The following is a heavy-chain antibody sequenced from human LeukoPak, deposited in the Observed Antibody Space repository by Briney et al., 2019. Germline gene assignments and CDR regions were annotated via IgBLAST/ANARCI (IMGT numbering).Heavy chain of an antibody. J-gene: IGHJ3*02. CDR2: IYHSGSA. D-gene: IGHD6-19*01. Sequence: SETLSLTCNVSGDSLNTGSYYWGWIRQPPGKGLEYIGSIYHSGSAFYNPSLTSPVTISIDTSNNQFFLEVNSVTAADTAIYYCARDVYSSGSYFALDIWGQGTVVTVSS. CDR1: GDSLNTGSYY. V-gene: IGHV4-39*07. CDR3: ARDVYSSGSYFALDI.